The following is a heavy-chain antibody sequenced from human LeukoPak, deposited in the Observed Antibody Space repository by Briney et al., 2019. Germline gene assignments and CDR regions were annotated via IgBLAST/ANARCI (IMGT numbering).Heavy chain of an antibody. V-gene: IGHV3-53*01. Sequence: GGSLRLSCAVSGFTVSGDYMSWLRQAPGRGLEWVSVIYADFDNTDYADSVRGRFTISRDSSKNTLYLHMNSLRVEDTATYFCARALNRYIGAFEYWGQGALVTVSS. CDR1: GFTVSGDY. J-gene: IGHJ4*02. CDR2: IYADFDNT. D-gene: IGHD4/OR15-4a*01. CDR3: ARALNRYIGAFEY.